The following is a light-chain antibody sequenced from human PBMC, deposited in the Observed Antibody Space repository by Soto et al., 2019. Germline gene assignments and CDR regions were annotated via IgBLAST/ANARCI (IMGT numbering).Light chain of an antibody. CDR1: STDVDGYDY. J-gene: IGLJ1*01. Sequence: QSALTQPASVSGSPGQSITISCTGASTDVDGYDYVSWYRQHPGQAPKLMIYDVNNRPSGVSYRFSGSKSGDTASLTISGLQAEDDADYYCSSYTSSAPFYVFGTGTKLTVL. CDR3: SSYTSSAPFYV. CDR2: DVN. V-gene: IGLV2-14*03.